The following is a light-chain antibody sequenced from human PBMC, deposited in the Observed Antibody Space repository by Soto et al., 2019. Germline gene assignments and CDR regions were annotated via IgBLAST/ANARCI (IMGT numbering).Light chain of an antibody. CDR3: QQLNTYPPWT. V-gene: IGKV1-9*01. J-gene: IGKJ1*01. CDR2: AAS. CDR1: QGISSY. Sequence: DIQLTQSPSFLSASVGDRVTITCRASQGISSYLAWYQQKPGKAPELLIYAASTLQSGVPSRCSGSGSGTDFTLTISSMQPEDSATYYCQQLNTYPPWTFGQGTKVEIK.